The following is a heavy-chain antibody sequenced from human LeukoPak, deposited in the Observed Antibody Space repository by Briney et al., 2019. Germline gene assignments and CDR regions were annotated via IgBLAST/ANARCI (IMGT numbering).Heavy chain of an antibody. CDR3: ARDTWTYSGNILDDAFAI. Sequence: PSETLSLTCAVSGDSISRYYRSWIRQPSGKGLEWIGRIYTSGSTNDSPSLKSRVTMSVDTSKKQCSLKLSSVTAADTTVYYCARDTWTYSGNILDDAFAIWGQGTMVTVSS. D-gene: IGHD5-12*01. V-gene: IGHV4-4*07. CDR2: IYTSGST. J-gene: IGHJ3*02. CDR1: GDSISRYY.